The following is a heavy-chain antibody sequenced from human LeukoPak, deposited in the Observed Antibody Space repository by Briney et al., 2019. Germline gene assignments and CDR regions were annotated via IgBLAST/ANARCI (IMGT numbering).Heavy chain of an antibody. CDR1: GFTFSSYA. Sequence: GGSLRLSCAAPGFTFSSYAMSWVRQAPGKGLEWVPAISGSGGSTYYADSVKGRFTISRDNSKNTLYLQMNSLRAEDTAVYYCAKEKYWNHYSIFDYWGQGTPVTVSS. J-gene: IGHJ4*02. CDR2: ISGSGGST. CDR3: AKEKYWNHYSIFDY. D-gene: IGHD4-11*01. V-gene: IGHV3-23*01.